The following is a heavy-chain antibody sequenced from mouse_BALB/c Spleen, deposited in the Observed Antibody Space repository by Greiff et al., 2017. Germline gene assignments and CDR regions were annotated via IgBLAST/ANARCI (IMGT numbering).Heavy chain of an antibody. CDR3: ARGYRYGY. Sequence: EVQGVESGPGLVKPSQSLSLTCTVTGYSITSDYAWNWIRQFPGNKLEWMGYISYSGSTSYNPSLKSRISITRDTSKNQFFLQLNSVTTEDTATYYCARGYRYGYWGQGTTLTVSS. CDR2: ISYSGST. CDR1: GYSITSDYA. V-gene: IGHV3-2*02. J-gene: IGHJ2*01. D-gene: IGHD2-14*01.